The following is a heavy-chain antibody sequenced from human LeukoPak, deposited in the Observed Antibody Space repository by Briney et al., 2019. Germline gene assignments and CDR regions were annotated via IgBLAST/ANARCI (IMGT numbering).Heavy chain of an antibody. J-gene: IGHJ3*02. D-gene: IGHD3-22*01. CDR3: ARPFYDSGGYYYKSFDI. Sequence: GSLRLSFSASGFPFISYSMDWGRQAPGKGVEWGSSISSSTSTIYYADSVKGRFTISRDNAKNSLYLQMNSLRDEDTAVYYCARPFYDSGGYYYKSFDIWGQGTMVTVSS. CDR2: ISSSTSTI. V-gene: IGHV3-48*02. CDR1: GFPFISYS.